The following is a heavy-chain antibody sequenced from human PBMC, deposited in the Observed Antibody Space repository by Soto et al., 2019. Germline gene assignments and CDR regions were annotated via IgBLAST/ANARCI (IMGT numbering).Heavy chain of an antibody. V-gene: IGHV4-38-2*02. CDR1: GYSIRNGYY. CDR2: IYHSGST. CDR3: ARVGPYCGGDCYSPPP. D-gene: IGHD2-21*02. Sequence: SETLSLTCTVSGYSIRNGYYWGWIRQPPGKGLEWIGTIYHSGSTYYNPSLRSRVTISVDASENHFSLKLSSVTAADTAVYYCARVGPYCGGDCYSPPPWGQGTLVTVSS. J-gene: IGHJ5*02.